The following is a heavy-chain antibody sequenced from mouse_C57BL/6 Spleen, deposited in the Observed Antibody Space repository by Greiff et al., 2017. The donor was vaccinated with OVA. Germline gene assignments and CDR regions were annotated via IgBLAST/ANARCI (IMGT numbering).Heavy chain of an antibody. V-gene: IGHV5-9-1*02. CDR1: GFTFSSYA. D-gene: IGHD4-1*01. J-gene: IGHJ3*01. CDR2: ISSGGDYI. CDR3: TRDVGNWFAY. Sequence: EVMLVESGEGLVKPGGSLKLSCAASGFTFSSYAMSWVRQTPEKRLAWVAYISSGGDYIYYADTVKGRFTISRDNARNTLYLQMSSLKSEDTAMYYCTRDVGNWFAYWGQGTLVTVSA.